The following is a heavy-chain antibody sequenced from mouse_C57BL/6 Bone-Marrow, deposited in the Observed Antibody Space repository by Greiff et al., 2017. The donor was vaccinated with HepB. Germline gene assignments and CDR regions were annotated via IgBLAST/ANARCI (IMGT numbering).Heavy chain of an antibody. CDR3: ARGRGFYAGAKDY. V-gene: IGHV1-64*01. D-gene: IGHD2-3*01. J-gene: IGHJ4*01. CDR2: IHPSSGST. Sequence: QVQLQQPGAELVKPGASVKLSCKASGYTFTSYWMHWVKQRPGQGLEWIGMIHPSSGSTNYNEKFKSKATLTVAKSSSTAYMQLSSLTSEDSAVYYGARGRGFYAGAKDYWGQGTSVSVSS. CDR1: GYTFTSYW.